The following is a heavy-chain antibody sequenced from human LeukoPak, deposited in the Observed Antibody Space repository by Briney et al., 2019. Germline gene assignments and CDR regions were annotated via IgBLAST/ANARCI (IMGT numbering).Heavy chain of an antibody. V-gene: IGHV3-23*01. CDR1: GFTFSSYG. Sequence: LAGGSLRLSCAASGFTFSSYGMSWVRQAPGKGLEWVSAISGSGGSTYYADSVKGRFTISRDNSKNTLNLQMNSLRAEDTAVYYCTLNNWYENGFDPWGQGTLVTVSS. D-gene: IGHD1-1*01. J-gene: IGHJ5*02. CDR2: ISGSGGST. CDR3: TLNNWYENGFDP.